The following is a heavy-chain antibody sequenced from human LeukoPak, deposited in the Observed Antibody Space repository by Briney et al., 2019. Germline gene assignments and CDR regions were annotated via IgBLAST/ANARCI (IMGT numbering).Heavy chain of an antibody. J-gene: IGHJ4*02. CDR1: GGSFSGYY. CDR2: INHSGST. Sequence: PSETLSLTCVVYGGSFSGYYWSWIREPPGKVLEWIGEINHSGSTYYNPSLKSRVTISVDTSKNQFSLKLSSVTAADTAVYYCARGAGDIVVVVAARVYYFDYWGQGTLVTVSS. V-gene: IGHV4-34*01. D-gene: IGHD2-15*01. CDR3: ARGAGDIVVVVAARVYYFDY.